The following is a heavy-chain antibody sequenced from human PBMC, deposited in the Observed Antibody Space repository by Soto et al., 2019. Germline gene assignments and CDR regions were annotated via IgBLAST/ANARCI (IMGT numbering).Heavy chain of an antibody. CDR3: ARGSTDSYPGSRIFDF. CDR2: ISGSGGGT. J-gene: IGHJ4*02. D-gene: IGHD3-10*01. V-gene: IGHV3-23*01. Sequence: EVQLLESGGGLVQPGGSLRLSCAASGFTFSSYAMSWVRQAPGKGLEWVSGISGSGGGTYYTDSVKGRFTISRDNSKNTLYLQMNNLRVEDSALYYCARGSTDSYPGSRIFDFWGRGTLVTVSS. CDR1: GFTFSSYA.